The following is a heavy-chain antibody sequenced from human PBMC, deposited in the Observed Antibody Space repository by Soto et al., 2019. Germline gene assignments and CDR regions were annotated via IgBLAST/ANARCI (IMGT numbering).Heavy chain of an antibody. V-gene: IGHV1-3*01. CDR2: INAGNGNT. CDR3: ARDQAPNGGGGRYYYYYGMDV. CDR1: GYTFTSYA. D-gene: IGHD3-16*01. Sequence: ASVKVSCKASGYTFTSYAMHWVRQAPGQRLEWMGWINAGNGNTKYSQKFQGRVTITRDTSASTAYMELSSLRSEDTAVYYCARDQAPNGGGGRYYYYYGMDVWGQGTTVTVSS. J-gene: IGHJ6*02.